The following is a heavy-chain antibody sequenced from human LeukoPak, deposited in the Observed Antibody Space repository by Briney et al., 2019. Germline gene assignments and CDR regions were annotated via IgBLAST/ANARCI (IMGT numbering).Heavy chain of an antibody. CDR3: ARMEAGIAAAGYFDY. V-gene: IGHV1-69*13. CDR2: IVPIFGTA. Sequence: PGKPCCNASGSPLSSSAVSWVRQAPGHGLAWICGIVPIFGTANYAQKFQGRVTITADESTSTAYMELSSLRSEDTAVYYCARMEAGIAAAGYFDYWGQGTLVTVSS. D-gene: IGHD6-13*01. J-gene: IGHJ4*02. CDR1: GSPLSSSA.